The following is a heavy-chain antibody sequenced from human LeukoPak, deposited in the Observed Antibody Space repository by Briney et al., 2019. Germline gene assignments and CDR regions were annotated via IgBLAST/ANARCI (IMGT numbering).Heavy chain of an antibody. CDR3: ARDRNGYSSGWYVDHFDY. J-gene: IGHJ4*02. CDR2: IKQDGSEK. CDR1: GFTFSSSW. Sequence: GGSLRLSCAASGFTFSSSWMSWVRQAPGKGLEWVANIKQDGSEKYYVDSVKGRFTISRDNAKNSLYLQMNSLRAEDTAVYYCARDRNGYSSGWYVDHFDYWGQGTLVTVSS. D-gene: IGHD6-19*01. V-gene: IGHV3-7*05.